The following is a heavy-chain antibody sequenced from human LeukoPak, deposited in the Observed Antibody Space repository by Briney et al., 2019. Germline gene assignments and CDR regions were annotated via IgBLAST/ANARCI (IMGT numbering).Heavy chain of an antibody. CDR1: GGSISSYY. J-gene: IGHJ4*02. V-gene: IGHV4-39*07. D-gene: IGHD6-13*01. Sequence: SETLSLTCTVSGGSISSYYWSWIRQPPGKGLEWIGSIYYSGSTYYNPSLKSRVTISVDTSKNQFSLKLSSVTAADTAVYYCARGQQLVRLFDYWGQGTLVTVSS. CDR2: IYYSGST. CDR3: ARGQQLVRLFDY.